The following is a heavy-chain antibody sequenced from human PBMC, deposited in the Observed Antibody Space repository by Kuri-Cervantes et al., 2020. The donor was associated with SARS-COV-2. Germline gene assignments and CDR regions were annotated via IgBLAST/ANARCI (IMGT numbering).Heavy chain of an antibody. CDR2: INAGNGNT. Sequence: ASVKVSCKASGYTFTSYAMHWVRQAPGQRLEWMGWINAGNGNTKYSQKFQGRVTITRDTSASTAYMELSSLRSEDTAVYYCARDHSSSYYDAFDIWGQGTMVTVSS. V-gene: IGHV1-3*01. CDR3: ARDHSSSYYDAFDI. CDR1: GYTFTSYA. J-gene: IGHJ3*02. D-gene: IGHD6-13*01.